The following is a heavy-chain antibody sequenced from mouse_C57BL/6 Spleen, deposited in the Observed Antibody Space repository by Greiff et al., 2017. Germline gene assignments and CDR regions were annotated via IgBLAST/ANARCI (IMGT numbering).Heavy chain of an antibody. D-gene: IGHD1-1*01. CDR3: VRQVYGSSRYWYFDV. V-gene: IGHV10-1*01. CDR2: IRSKSNNYAT. J-gene: IGHJ1*03. Sequence: EVKLVESGGGLVQPKGSLKLSCAASGFSFNTYAMNWVRQAPGKGLEWVARIRSKSNNYATYYADSVKDRFTISRDDSESMLYLQMNNLKTEDTAMYYCVRQVYGSSRYWYFDVWGTGTTVTVSS. CDR1: GFSFNTYA.